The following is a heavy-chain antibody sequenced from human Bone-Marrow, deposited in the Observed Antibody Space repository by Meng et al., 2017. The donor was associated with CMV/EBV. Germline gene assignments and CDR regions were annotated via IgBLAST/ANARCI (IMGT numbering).Heavy chain of an antibody. CDR2: IYSGGST. D-gene: IGHD5-12*01. CDR3: ARAFSGYDGINDGHYYGMDV. CDR1: GFTVSSNY. Sequence: GESLKISCAASGFTVSSNYMSWVRQAPGKGLEWVSVIYSGGSTYYADSVKGRFTISRDNSKNTLYLQMNSLRAEDTAVYYCARAFSGYDGINDGHYYGMDVWGQGTTVTVSS. J-gene: IGHJ6*02. V-gene: IGHV3-53*01.